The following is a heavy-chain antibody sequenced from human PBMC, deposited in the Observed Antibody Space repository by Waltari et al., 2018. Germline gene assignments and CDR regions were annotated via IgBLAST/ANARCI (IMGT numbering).Heavy chain of an antibody. CDR2: IKQDGSEK. CDR1: DFTFVTIG. J-gene: IGHJ4*02. CDR3: AREVGAAAADY. Sequence: EWRLVGSGGGWVQPGGSRGPSCAAPDFTFVTIGMTWSRQAPGKGLEWVANIKQDGSEKYYVDSVKGRFTISRDNAKNSLYLQMNSLRAEDTAVYYCAREVGAAAADYWGQGTLVTVSS. D-gene: IGHD6-13*01. V-gene: IGHV3-7*01.